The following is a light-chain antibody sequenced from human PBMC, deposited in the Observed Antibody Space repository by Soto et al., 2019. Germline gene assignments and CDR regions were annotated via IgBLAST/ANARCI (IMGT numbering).Light chain of an antibody. CDR2: GAS. CDR1: QSISDP. V-gene: IGKV3-15*01. J-gene: IGKJ1*01. Sequence: EIVMTQSPATLSVSPGGRATLSCRASQSISDPLAWYQQKPGQAHRLLIYGASTRPPGVPARFSGSGCGTDFTRTISILQSEDFAVYYCQQYNNWPWTFGHGTKV. CDR3: QQYNNWPWT.